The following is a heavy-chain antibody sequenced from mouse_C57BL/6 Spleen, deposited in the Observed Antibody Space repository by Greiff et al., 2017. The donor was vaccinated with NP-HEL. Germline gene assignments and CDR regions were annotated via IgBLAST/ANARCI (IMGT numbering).Heavy chain of an antibody. CDR1: GYAFSSSW. CDR3: ARFSAYYFDY. Sequence: VQLQQSGPELVKPGASVKISCKASGYAFSSSWMNWVKQRPGKGLEWIGRIYPGVGDTNYNGKFKGKATLTADKSSSTAYMQLSSLTSEDSAVYFCARFSAYYFDYWGQGTTLTVSS. CDR2: IYPGVGDT. J-gene: IGHJ2*01. V-gene: IGHV1-82*01.